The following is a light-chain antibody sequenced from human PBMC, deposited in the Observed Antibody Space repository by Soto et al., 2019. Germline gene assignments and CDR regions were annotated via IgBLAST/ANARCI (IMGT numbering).Light chain of an antibody. CDR1: QGISNY. V-gene: IGKV1-27*01. Sequence: DIQMTQSPSSLSASVGDRVAITCRASQGISNYLAWYQQKPGKGPKLLIYAASTLQSGVPSRFSGSGSGTDFTLTISSLQSEDVAASYCQKYNNSPFTFGPGTKVDIK. CDR3: QKYNNSPFT. CDR2: AAS. J-gene: IGKJ3*01.